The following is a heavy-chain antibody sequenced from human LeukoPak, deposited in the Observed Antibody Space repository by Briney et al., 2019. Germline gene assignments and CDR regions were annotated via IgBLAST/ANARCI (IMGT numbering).Heavy chain of an antibody. J-gene: IGHJ1*01. CDR3: AKDSSAAAGTSGYFQH. V-gene: IGHV3-53*01. D-gene: IGHD6-13*01. CDR1: GFTVSSNY. CDR2: IYSGGST. Sequence: PGGSLRLSCAASGFTVSSNYMSWVRQAPGKGLEWVSVIYSGGSTYYADSVKGRFTISRDNSKNTLYLQMNSLRAEDTAVYYCAKDSSAAAGTSGYFQHWGQGTLVTVSS.